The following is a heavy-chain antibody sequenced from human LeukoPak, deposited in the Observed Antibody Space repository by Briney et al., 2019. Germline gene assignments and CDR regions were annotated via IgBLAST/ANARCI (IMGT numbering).Heavy chain of an antibody. CDR2: IIPILGIA. J-gene: IGHJ4*02. D-gene: IGHD4-17*01. CDR1: GGTFSSYA. CDR3: ATMTTVVTKDY. Sequence: GASVKVSCKASGGTFSSYAISWVRQAPGQGLEWMGRIIPILGIANYAQKFQGRVTITADKSTSTAYMELSSLRSEDTAMYYCATMTTVVTKDYWGQGTLVTVSS. V-gene: IGHV1-69*04.